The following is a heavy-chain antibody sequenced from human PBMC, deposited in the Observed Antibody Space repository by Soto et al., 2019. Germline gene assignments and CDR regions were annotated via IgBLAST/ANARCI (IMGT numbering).Heavy chain of an antibody. CDR2: INAGNGNT. CDR1: GYTFTSYA. J-gene: IGHJ5*02. Sequence: ASVKVSCKSSGYTFTSYAMHWVRQAPGQRLEWMGWINAGNGNTKYSQKFQGRVTITRDTSASTAYMELSSLRSEDTAVYYCARVADCSSTSCYTWWFDPWGQGTLVTVSS. D-gene: IGHD2-2*02. V-gene: IGHV1-3*01. CDR3: ARVADCSSTSCYTWWFDP.